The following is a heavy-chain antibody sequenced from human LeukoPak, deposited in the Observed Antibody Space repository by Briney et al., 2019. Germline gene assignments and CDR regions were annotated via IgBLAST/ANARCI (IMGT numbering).Heavy chain of an antibody. CDR3: ARSRGVVIIYY. Sequence: ASVKVSCKASGYTFTGYYMHWVRQAPGQGLEWMGIINPSGGSTSYAQKFQGRVTMTRDTSTSTVYMELSSLRSEDTAVYYCARSRGVVIIYYWGQGTLVTVSS. J-gene: IGHJ4*02. CDR1: GYTFTGYY. D-gene: IGHD3-3*01. V-gene: IGHV1-46*01. CDR2: INPSGGST.